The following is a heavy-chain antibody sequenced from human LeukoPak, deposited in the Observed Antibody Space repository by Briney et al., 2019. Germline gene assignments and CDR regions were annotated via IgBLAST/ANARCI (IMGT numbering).Heavy chain of an antibody. Sequence: GGSLRLSCAASGFTFDDYDMHWVRQAPGKGLEWVSGISWNSGRKGYADSVKGRFTISRDNAKNSLYLQMNSLRAEDTALYYCAKDMGADCGGDCSQDYWGQGTLVTVSS. V-gene: IGHV3-9*01. D-gene: IGHD2-21*01. CDR1: GFTFDDYD. CDR2: ISWNSGRK. CDR3: AKDMGADCGGDCSQDY. J-gene: IGHJ4*02.